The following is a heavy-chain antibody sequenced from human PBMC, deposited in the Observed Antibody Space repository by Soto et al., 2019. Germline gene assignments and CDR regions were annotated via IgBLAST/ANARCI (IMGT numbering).Heavy chain of an antibody. D-gene: IGHD3-3*01. Sequence: GGSLRLSCAASGFTFSSYDMHWVRQATGKGLEWVSAIGTAGDTYYPGSVKGRFTISRENAKNSLYLQMNSLRAGDTAVYYCARGFLEWLPTGSYWYFDLWGRGTLVTVSS. CDR2: IGTAGDT. V-gene: IGHV3-13*01. J-gene: IGHJ2*01. CDR3: ARGFLEWLPTGSYWYFDL. CDR1: GFTFSSYD.